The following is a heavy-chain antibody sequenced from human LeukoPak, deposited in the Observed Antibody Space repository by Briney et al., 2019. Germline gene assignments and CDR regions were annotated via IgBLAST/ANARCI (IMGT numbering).Heavy chain of an antibody. CDR3: ARDVGTTGWHTFDY. CDR2: TYYRSKWYN. V-gene: IGHV6-1*01. CDR1: GDSVSSNDGA. J-gene: IGHJ4*02. D-gene: IGHD3-9*01. Sequence: SQTLSLTCALSGDSVSSNDGAWNWIRHSPSRGLEWLGRTYYRSKWYNDYAESLISRITISPVTSKNQFSLQLYSVTPEDTAVYYCARDVGTTGWHTFDYWGQGTPVTVSS.